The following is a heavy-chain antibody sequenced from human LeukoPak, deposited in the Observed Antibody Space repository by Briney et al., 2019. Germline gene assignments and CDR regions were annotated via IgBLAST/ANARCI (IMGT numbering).Heavy chain of an antibody. J-gene: IGHJ3*01. D-gene: IGHD3-10*01. CDR1: GYTLTELS. CDR2: FDPEDGET. CDR3: ATDVWFGELLSRDAFDV. V-gene: IGHV1-24*01. Sequence: AAVQVSCKVSGYTLTELSMHWVRQAPGKGLEWMGGFDPEDGETIYAQKFQGRVTMTEDTSTDTAYMELSSLRSEDTAVYYCATDVWFGELLSRDAFDVWGQGTMVTVSS.